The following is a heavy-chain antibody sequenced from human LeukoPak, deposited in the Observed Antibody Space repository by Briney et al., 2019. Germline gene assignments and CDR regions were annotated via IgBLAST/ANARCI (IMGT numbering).Heavy chain of an antibody. CDR2: ISSSSSYI. V-gene: IGHV3-21*01. Sequence: PGGSLRLSCIASGFTFSSYAMNWVRQAPGKGLEWVSSISSSSSYIYYADSVKGRFTISRDNAKNSLYLQINSLRAEDTAVYYCARGGVGTIFGYGMDVWGQGTTVTVSS. J-gene: IGHJ6*02. D-gene: IGHD3-3*01. CDR3: ARGGVGTIFGYGMDV. CDR1: GFTFSSYA.